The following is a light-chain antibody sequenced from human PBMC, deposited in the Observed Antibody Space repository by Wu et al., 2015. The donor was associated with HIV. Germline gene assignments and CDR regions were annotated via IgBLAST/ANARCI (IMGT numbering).Light chain of an antibody. V-gene: IGKV3-20*01. Sequence: IVLTQSPGTLSLSPGDRATLSCRPSQTISNSKLAWYQQKPGQAPRLLMYGTSNRATGIPDRFSGSGSGTDFTLTITRLEPEDFAVYYCQQYGNSPRTFGQGTKGGNQT. CDR3: QQYGNSPRT. CDR1: QTISNSK. J-gene: IGKJ1*01. CDR2: GTS.